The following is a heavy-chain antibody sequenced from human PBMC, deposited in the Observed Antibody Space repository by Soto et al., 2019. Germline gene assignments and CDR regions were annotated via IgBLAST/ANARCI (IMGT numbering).Heavy chain of an antibody. V-gene: IGHV3-23*01. D-gene: IGHD3-10*01. CDR2: ISGSGDRT. Sequence: GGVLRLSCSASEFIFGSYAMTWVRQAPGKGLEWVSVISGSGDRTDYADSLKGRFTISRDNSKNTLHLQMNSLRAEDTAVYYCAKPWKTGTYYQARFDFWGRGTLVTVSS. J-gene: IGHJ4*02. CDR3: AKPWKTGTYYQARFDF. CDR1: EFIFGSYA.